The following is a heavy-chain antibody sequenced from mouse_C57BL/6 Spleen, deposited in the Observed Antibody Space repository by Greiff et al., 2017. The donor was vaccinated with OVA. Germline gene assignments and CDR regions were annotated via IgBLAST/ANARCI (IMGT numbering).Heavy chain of an antibody. CDR2: ISSGGSYT. J-gene: IGHJ3*01. CDR3: ARPDYYGSSYWFAY. CDR1: GFTFSSYG. V-gene: IGHV5-6*01. Sequence: EVQLVESGGDLVKPGGSLKLSCAASGFTFSSYGMSWVRQTPDKRLEWVATISSGGSYTYYPDSVKGRFTISRDNAKNTLYLQMSSLKSEDTAMYYCARPDYYGSSYWFAYWGQGTLVTVSA. D-gene: IGHD1-1*01.